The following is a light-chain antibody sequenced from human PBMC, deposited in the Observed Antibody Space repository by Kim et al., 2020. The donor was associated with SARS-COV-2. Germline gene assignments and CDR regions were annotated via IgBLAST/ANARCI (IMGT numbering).Light chain of an antibody. CDR1: QNINSW. Sequence: DIQMTQSPSILSASVGDRVTITCRASQNINSWLAWYQQKPGKAPELLIYKSSILESGVPSRFTGGGSGTEFTLTISSLQPDDFATYYCQQYHYYWTFGQGTKVDIK. CDR3: QQYHYYWT. J-gene: IGKJ1*01. CDR2: KSS. V-gene: IGKV1-5*03.